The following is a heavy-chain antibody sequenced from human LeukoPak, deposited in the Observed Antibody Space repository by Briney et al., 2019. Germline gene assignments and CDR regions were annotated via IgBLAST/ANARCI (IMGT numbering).Heavy chain of an antibody. Sequence: PSETLSLTCTVSGGSISSSSYYWGCLRQPPGKGLEWIGSIYNSGSTYSNPSLKSRVTISVDTSKNEFSLKLSSVTAADTAVYYCARGKVDHRYCPPFDPWGQGTLVTVSS. CDR1: GGSISSSSYY. D-gene: IGHD1-14*01. V-gene: IGHV4-39*01. CDR2: IYNSGST. CDR3: ARGKVDHRYCPPFDP. J-gene: IGHJ5*02.